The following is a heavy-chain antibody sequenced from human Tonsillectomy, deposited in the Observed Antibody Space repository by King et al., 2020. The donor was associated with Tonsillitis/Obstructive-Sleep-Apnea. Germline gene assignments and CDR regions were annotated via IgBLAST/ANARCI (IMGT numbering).Heavy chain of an antibody. D-gene: IGHD6-13*01. V-gene: IGHV3-30*18. CDR3: AKDLRNSWTFDY. CDR1: GFTFSSYG. CDR2: ISYVEKNK. J-gene: IGHJ4*02. Sequence: VQLVESGGGVVQPGRSLRLSCAASGFTFSSYGMHWVRQAPGKGLEWVAIISYVEKNKFYADSVKGRFTISRDNSKSTLYLQMNSLRTDDTAVYYCAKDLRNSWTFDYWGQGTWSPSPQ.